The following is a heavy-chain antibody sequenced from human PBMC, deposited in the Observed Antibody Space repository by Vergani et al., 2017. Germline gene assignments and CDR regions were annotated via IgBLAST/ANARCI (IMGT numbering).Heavy chain of an antibody. CDR3: TKGSRGYTGYFFDY. CDR1: GFLFSDYW. CDR2: IKQDGSEE. V-gene: IGHV3-7*03. D-gene: IGHD5-12*01. J-gene: IGHJ4*02. Sequence: EVQLVESGGGLVQPGGSLRLSCAASGFLFSDYWLNWVRQSPGGGLEWVANIKQDGSEEFYVDSVKGRFIISRDNSKNTLHLQMNSLRADDTAVYYCTKGSRGYTGYFFDYWGQGTLATVSS.